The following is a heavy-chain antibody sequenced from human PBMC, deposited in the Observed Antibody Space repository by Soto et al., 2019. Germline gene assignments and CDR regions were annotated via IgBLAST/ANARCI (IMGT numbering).Heavy chain of an antibody. CDR1: GYTFTSYA. CDR2: SNTGSGNT. J-gene: IGHJ5*02. CDR3: ARDLLPRYSFSGFDP. V-gene: IGHV1-3*04. Sequence: ASVKVSCKASGYTFTSYAVHWVLQAPGQRHESMGWSNTGSGNTKYSQNFQGRVTMTRDTSASTAYMELSSLRSEDTAVYYCARDLLPRYSFSGFDPWGQAILVTV. D-gene: IGHD6-13*01.